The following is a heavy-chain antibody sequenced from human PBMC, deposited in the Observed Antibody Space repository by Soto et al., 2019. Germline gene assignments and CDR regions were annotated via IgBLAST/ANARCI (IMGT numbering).Heavy chain of an antibody. Sequence: QLQLEESGPGLVKPSETLSLTCTVSGGSISSSSYYWGWIRQSPGKGLEWIGSFYYSGSTYYSPSRKGRVTISGDTAKKQISLRLSSVTAKDTAVYYCARISVASRYMDVWGKGATVTVSS. V-gene: IGHV4-39*01. CDR3: ARISVASRYMDV. CDR2: FYYSGST. D-gene: IGHD5-12*01. J-gene: IGHJ6*03. CDR1: GGSISSSSYY.